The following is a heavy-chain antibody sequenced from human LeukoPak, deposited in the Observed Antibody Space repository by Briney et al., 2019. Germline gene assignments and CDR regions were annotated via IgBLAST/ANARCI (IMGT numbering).Heavy chain of an antibody. J-gene: IGHJ4*02. CDR1: GYIFTSYY. CDR2: INPSGGST. Sequence: GASVKVSCKASGYIFTSYYMHWVRQAPGQGLEWMGIINPSGGSTSYAQKFQGRVTMTRDMSTSTVYMELSSLRSEDTAVYYCARDSASTTVVTLGFDYWGQGTLVTVSS. V-gene: IGHV1-46*01. CDR3: ARDSASTTVVTLGFDY. D-gene: IGHD4-23*01.